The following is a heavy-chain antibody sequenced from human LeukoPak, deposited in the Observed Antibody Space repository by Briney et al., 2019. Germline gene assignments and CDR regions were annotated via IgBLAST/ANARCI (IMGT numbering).Heavy chain of an antibody. D-gene: IGHD6-13*01. J-gene: IGHJ5*02. V-gene: IGHV3-30*01. CDR1: GFTFSTYA. CDR2: MSYDRGTK. CDR3: SRAFGYSSSWYVPLLENTWFDP. Sequence: QPGRSLRLSCAASGFTFSTYAMHWFRQAPGKGLEWVAVMSYDRGTKYYADSVKGRFTISRDNSKNTLYLQMNSLRAEDTAVYYCSRAFGYSSSWYVPLLENTWFDPWGQGTLVTVSA.